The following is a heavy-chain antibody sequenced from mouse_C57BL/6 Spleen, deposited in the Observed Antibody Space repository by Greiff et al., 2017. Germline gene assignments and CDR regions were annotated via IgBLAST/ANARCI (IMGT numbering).Heavy chain of an antibody. CDR3: ARWELGPNYFGG. CDR1: GYAFSSSW. Sequence: QVQLQQSGPELVKPGASVKISCKASGYAFSSSWMNWVKQRPGKGLEWIGRIYPGNGDTNYNGKFKGKATLTADKSSSTAYMQLSSLTSEDSAVYFCARWELGPNYFGGWGQGTTLTVAS. CDR2: IYPGNGDT. V-gene: IGHV1-82*01. D-gene: IGHD4-1*01. J-gene: IGHJ2*01.